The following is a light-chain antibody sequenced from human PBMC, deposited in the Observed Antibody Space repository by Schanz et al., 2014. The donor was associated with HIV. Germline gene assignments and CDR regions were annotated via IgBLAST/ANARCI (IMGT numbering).Light chain of an antibody. J-gene: IGLJ3*02. CDR2: DVS. V-gene: IGLV2-11*01. CDR1: SSDVGGYNY. CDR3: GSYAHSNRWV. Sequence: QSALTQPRSVSGSPGQSVTISCTGTSSDVGGYNYVSWYQQHPGKAPKLMIYDVSKRPSGVPDRFSGSKSGNTASLTISGLQAEDEGDYYCGSYAHSNRWVFGGGTKVTVL.